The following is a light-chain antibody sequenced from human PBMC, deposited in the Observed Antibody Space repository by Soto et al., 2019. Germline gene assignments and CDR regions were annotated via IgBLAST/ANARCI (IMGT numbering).Light chain of an antibody. CDR3: QQFDKWPCT. V-gene: IGKV3-15*01. CDR1: QSVNSD. J-gene: IGKJ2*02. CDR2: GAS. Sequence: EIVMTQSPATLSVSPGESVTLSCRASQSVNSDVAWYQQKPGQAPKLLIYGASTRATGIPARCSGSGSGTEFTLTITTLQSEDCAVYWCQQFDKWPCTFGQGTKLEIK.